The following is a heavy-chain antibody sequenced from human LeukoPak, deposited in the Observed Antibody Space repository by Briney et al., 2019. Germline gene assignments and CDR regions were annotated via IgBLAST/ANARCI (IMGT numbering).Heavy chain of an antibody. CDR1: GFTFSSYA. Sequence: PGGSLRLSCAASGFTFSSYAMHWVRQAPGKGLEWVAVISYDGSNKYYADSVKGRFTISRDNSKNTLYLQMNSLRAEDTAVYYCARDSSSILLYVDYWGQGTLVTVSS. CDR3: ARDSSSILLYVDY. CDR2: ISYDGSNK. J-gene: IGHJ4*02. D-gene: IGHD6-13*01. V-gene: IGHV3-30-3*01.